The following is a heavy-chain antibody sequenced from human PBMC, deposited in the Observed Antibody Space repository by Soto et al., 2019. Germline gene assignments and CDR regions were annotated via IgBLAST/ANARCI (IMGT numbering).Heavy chain of an antibody. J-gene: IGHJ4*02. V-gene: IGHV1-18*01. CDR3: ARGYCSGGSCPWDY. D-gene: IGHD2-15*01. CDR1: GYTFTSYG. CDR2: ISAYNGNT. Sequence: QVQLVQSGAEVKKPGASVKVSCKASGYTFTSYGISWVRQAPGQGLEWMGWISAYNGNTNYAQKLQCRVTMTTDTTTSTAHLEMRSLRSDDTVVYYCARGYCSGGSCPWDYWGQGTLVTVSS.